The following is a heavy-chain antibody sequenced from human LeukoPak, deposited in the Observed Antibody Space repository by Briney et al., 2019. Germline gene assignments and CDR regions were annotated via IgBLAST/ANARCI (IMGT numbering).Heavy chain of an antibody. D-gene: IGHD3-3*01. J-gene: IGHJ4*02. Sequence: SETLSLTCTVSGGSISSYYWSWIRQPAGKGLEWIGRIYSSGSTNYNPSLKSRVTMSVDTSKNQFSLKLSSVTAADTAVYYCAREQVFRSGYTPASNFDYWGQGTLVTVSS. CDR2: IYSSGST. V-gene: IGHV4-4*07. CDR1: GGSISSYY. CDR3: AREQVFRSGYTPASNFDY.